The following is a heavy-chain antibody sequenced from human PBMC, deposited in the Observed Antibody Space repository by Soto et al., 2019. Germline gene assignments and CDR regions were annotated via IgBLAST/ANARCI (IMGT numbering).Heavy chain of an antibody. CDR1: GYTFTGYY. J-gene: IGHJ4*02. CDR2: INPNSGGT. V-gene: IGHV1-2*02. CDR3: ARCGDGGGRSSGFDY. D-gene: IGHD6-6*01. Sequence: GASVKVSCKASGYTFTGYYMHWVRQAPGQGLEWMGWINPNSGGTNYAQKFQGRVTMTRDTSISTAYMELSRLRSDDTAVYYCARCGDGGGRSSGFDYRGQGTLVTVSS.